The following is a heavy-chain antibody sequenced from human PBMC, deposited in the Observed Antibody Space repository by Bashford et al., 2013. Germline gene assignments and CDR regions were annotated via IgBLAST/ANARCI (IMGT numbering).Heavy chain of an antibody. Sequence: VRQAPGKGLEWVSLISGSGDSAYYADSVKGRFTISRDNSRNTLYLQMNSLRADDTAVYYCAKDRDDYGDPECFDIWGLGTMVTVSS. D-gene: IGHD4-17*01. V-gene: IGHV3-23*01. CDR2: ISGSGDSA. J-gene: IGHJ3*02. CDR3: AKDRDDYGDPECFDI.